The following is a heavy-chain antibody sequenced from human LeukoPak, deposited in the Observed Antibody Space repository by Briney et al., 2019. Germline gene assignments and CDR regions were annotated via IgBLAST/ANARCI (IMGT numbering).Heavy chain of an antibody. CDR3: ANNGYYGSGSLRDGY. CDR1: GFSFSSYG. CDR2: IRSDGSNK. V-gene: IGHV3-30*02. Sequence: PGGSLRLSCAGSGFSFSSYGMHWVRQAPGKGLEWMAFIRSDGSNKYYADSVKGRFTISRDNSKNTLYLQMNSLRAEDTAVYYCANNGYYGSGSLRDGYWGQGTLVTVSS. J-gene: IGHJ4*02. D-gene: IGHD3-10*01.